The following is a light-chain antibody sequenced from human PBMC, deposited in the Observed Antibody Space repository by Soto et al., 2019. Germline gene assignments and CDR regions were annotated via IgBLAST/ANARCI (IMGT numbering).Light chain of an antibody. Sequence: QSALTQPASVSGSPGQSIAISCTGTSSNISAYNYVSWYQQHPGKVPKLIIYDVTNRPSGVSNRFSGSKSGNTASLTIAGLHAEDDADYCRSSYRSSTLFVFGTGTKLTVL. CDR2: DVT. V-gene: IGLV2-14*03. J-gene: IGLJ1*01. CDR1: SSNISAYNY. CDR3: SSYRSSTLFV.